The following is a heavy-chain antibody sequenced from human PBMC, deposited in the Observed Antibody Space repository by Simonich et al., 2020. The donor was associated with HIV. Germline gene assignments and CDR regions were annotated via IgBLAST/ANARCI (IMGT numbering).Heavy chain of an antibody. CDR3: ARLTAGGLGEYFQH. CDR2: INHSGST. CDR1: GGSFSGYY. V-gene: IGHV4-34*01. J-gene: IGHJ1*01. D-gene: IGHD6-13*01. Sequence: QVQLQQSGAGLLKPSETLSLTCAVYGGSFSGYYGSWIRQPPGKGLEWIGEINHSGSTNYNPSLKSRVTISVATSKNQFSLKLSSVTAADTAVYYCARLTAGGLGEYFQHWGQGTLVTVSS.